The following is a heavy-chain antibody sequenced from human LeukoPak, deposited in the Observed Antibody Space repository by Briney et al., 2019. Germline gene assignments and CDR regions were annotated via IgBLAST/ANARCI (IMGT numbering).Heavy chain of an antibody. D-gene: IGHD3-9*01. V-gene: IGHV1-2*02. CDR3: ARDPKTDILTGYYRSNFDY. Sequence: ASVKVSCKASGYTFTGYYMHWVRQAPGQGLEWMGWINPNSGGTNYAQKLQGRVTMTTDTSTSTAYMELRSLRSDDTAVYYCARDPKTDILTGYYRSNFDYWGQGTLVTVSS. CDR2: INPNSGGT. J-gene: IGHJ4*02. CDR1: GYTFTGYY.